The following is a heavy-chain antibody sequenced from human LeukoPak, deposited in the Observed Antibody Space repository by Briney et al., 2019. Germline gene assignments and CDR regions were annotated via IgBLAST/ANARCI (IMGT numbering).Heavy chain of an antibody. Sequence: PSETLSLTCTVSGGSISSSSHYWGWIRQPPGKGLEWIGSIYYSGSTYYNPSLESRVTISVDTSKNQFSLKLSSVTAADTAVYYCARLKYFDWLLFDYWGQGTLVTVSS. CDR2: IYYSGST. CDR1: GGSISSSSHY. CDR3: ARLKYFDWLLFDY. V-gene: IGHV4-39*01. D-gene: IGHD3-9*01. J-gene: IGHJ4*02.